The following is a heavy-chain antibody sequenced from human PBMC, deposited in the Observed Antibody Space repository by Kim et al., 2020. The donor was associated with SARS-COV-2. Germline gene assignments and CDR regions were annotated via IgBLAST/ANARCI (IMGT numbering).Heavy chain of an antibody. D-gene: IGHD5-18*01. CDR3: ATGGYSYGPGNWFDP. Sequence: KFQGRVTMTEDTSTDTAYMELSSLRSEDTAVYYCATGGYSYGPGNWFDPWGQGTLVTVSS. V-gene: IGHV1-24*01. J-gene: IGHJ5*02.